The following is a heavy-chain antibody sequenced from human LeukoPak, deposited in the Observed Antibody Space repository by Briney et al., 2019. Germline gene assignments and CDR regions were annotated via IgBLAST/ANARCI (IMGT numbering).Heavy chain of an antibody. V-gene: IGHV3-21*01. CDR3: ARDYVDFLEYFDP. CDR2: ITSSSTYI. D-gene: IGHD4-17*01. Sequence: GGSLGLFCAASGFTFSSYNMNWVRQAPGKGLEWVSSITSSSTYIYYTDSVKGRFTISRDNAKNSLYLQMNSLRAEDTAVYYCARDYVDFLEYFDPWGQGTLVTVSS. CDR1: GFTFSSYN. J-gene: IGHJ5*02.